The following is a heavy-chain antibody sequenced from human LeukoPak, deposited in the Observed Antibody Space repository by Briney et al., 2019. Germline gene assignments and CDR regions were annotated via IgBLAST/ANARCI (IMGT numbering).Heavy chain of an antibody. CDR1: GGSISSYY. D-gene: IGHD5-24*01. CDR2: AYYSGTT. V-gene: IGHV4-59*08. Sequence: PSETLSLTCTVSGGSISSYYWSWIRQPPGKGLEWIGYAYYSGTTNYNPSLKSRVTISVDTSKNQFSLKLSSVTAADTAVYYCATDGRDGYNFAFDIWGQGTMVTVSS. J-gene: IGHJ3*02. CDR3: ATDGRDGYNFAFDI.